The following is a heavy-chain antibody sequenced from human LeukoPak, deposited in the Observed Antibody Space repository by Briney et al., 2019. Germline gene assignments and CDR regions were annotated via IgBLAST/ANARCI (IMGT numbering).Heavy chain of an antibody. Sequence: GGSLRLSCAASGFTFSSFWMTWVRQAPGRGLESVASMDSDGSTKNYVGSVKGRFTVSRDNAKNSLYLQMNSLRGEDTSMYYCARDPGWGAYDIWGQGTMVTVSS. D-gene: IGHD6-19*01. V-gene: IGHV3-7*01. CDR3: ARDPGWGAYDI. CDR2: MDSDGSTK. CDR1: GFTFSSFW. J-gene: IGHJ3*02.